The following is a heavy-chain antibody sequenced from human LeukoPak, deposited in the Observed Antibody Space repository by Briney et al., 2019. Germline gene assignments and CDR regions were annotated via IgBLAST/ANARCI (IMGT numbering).Heavy chain of an antibody. CDR1: GFTFSSYA. CDR3: AKGNYGYIFYFDY. V-gene: IGHV3-23*01. D-gene: IGHD3-16*01. J-gene: IGHJ4*02. CDR2: ISDRGDGT. Sequence: GGSLRLSCAASGFTFSSYAMSWVRQAPGKGLEWVSGISDRGDGTYYADSVKGRFTVSRDNSKDTLYLQMNSLRAEDTAVYYCAKGNYGYIFYFDYWGQGTLVTVSS.